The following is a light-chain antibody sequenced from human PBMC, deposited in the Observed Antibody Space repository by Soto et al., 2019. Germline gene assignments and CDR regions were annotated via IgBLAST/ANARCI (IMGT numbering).Light chain of an antibody. J-gene: IGLJ2*01. CDR3: SSYTSSSTYVI. V-gene: IGLV2-14*01. CDR1: SSDVGGYNY. CDR2: DVS. Sequence: QSALTQSASVSGSPGQSITISCTGTSSDVGGYNYVSWYQQHPGKAPKLMIYDVSNRPSGVSNRFSGSKSGNTASLTISGLQAEDDADYYCSSYTSSSTYVIFGGGTKVTVL.